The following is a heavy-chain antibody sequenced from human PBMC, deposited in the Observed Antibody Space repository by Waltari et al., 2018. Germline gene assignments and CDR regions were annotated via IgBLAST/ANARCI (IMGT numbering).Heavy chain of an antibody. CDR2: IIPILEIA. Sequence: QVQLVQSGAEVKKPGSSVKVSCKASGGTFSSYAISWVRQAPGQGLEWMGGIIPILEIANYAQKCQGRVTISADESTSTAYMELSSLRSEDTAVYYCAEEGRIAVAGRGGWFDPWGQGTLVTVSS. D-gene: IGHD6-19*01. J-gene: IGHJ5*02. CDR3: AEEGRIAVAGRGGWFDP. V-gene: IGHV1-69*04. CDR1: GGTFSSYA.